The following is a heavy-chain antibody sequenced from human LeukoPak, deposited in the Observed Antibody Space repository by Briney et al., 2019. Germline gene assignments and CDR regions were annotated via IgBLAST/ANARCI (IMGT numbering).Heavy chain of an antibody. CDR3: ARAPDGGPLDY. D-gene: IGHD4-23*01. CDR1: GSSISSYY. J-gene: IGHJ4*02. V-gene: IGHV4-59*01. Sequence: SETLSLTCTVSGSSISSYYWSWIRQPPGKGLEWIGYIYYSGSTNYNPSLKSRVTISVDTSKNQFSLKLSSVTAADTAVYYCARAPDGGPLDYWGQGTLVTVSS. CDR2: IYYSGST.